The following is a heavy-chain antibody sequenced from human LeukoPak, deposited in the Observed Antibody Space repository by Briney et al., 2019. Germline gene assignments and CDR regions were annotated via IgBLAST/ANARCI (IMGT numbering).Heavy chain of an antibody. CDR2: IIPIFGTA. Sequence: ASVKVSCKASGGTFSSYAISWVRQAPGQGLEWMGGIIPIFGTANYAQKFQGRVTITADESTSTACMELSSLRSEDTAVYYCASHDYSNFGSYDYWGQGTLVTVSS. D-gene: IGHD4-11*01. CDR1: GGTFSSYA. J-gene: IGHJ4*02. CDR3: ASHDYSNFGSYDY. V-gene: IGHV1-69*01.